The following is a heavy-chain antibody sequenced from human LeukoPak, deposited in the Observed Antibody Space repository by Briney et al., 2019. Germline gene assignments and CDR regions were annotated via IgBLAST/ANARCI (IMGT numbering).Heavy chain of an antibody. J-gene: IGHJ4*02. CDR3: AGDILTGYSFDY. CDR2: INPNSGGT. Sequence: ASVTVSCKASGYTFTGYYMHWVRQAPGQGLEWMGWINPNSGGTNYAQKFQGRVTMTRDTSISTAYMELSRLRSDDTAVYYCAGDILTGYSFDYWGQGTLVTVSS. V-gene: IGHV1-2*02. D-gene: IGHD3-9*01. CDR1: GYTFTGYY.